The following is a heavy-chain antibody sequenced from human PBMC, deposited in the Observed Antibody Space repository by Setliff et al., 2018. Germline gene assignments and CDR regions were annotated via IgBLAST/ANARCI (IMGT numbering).Heavy chain of an antibody. J-gene: IGHJ3*02. V-gene: IGHV3-23*01. CDR3: VCFSWRGCSGDTCYSGDDSFDM. CDR1: GFTFSASP. D-gene: IGHD2-15*01. Sequence: GGSLRLSCAASGFTFSASPMSWVRQAPGKGLEWVSTFSGSGVDTYYADSVKGRFTISRDYSKDTLYLQMNSLRVEDSAIYYCVCFSWRGCSGDTCYSGDDSFDMWGQGTEVTVSS. CDR2: FSGSGVDT.